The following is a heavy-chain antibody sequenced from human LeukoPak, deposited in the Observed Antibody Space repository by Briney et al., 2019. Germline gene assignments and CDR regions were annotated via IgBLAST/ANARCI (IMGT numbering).Heavy chain of an antibody. D-gene: IGHD3-10*01. CDR1: SGSISSGVYY. V-gene: IGHV4-30-4*08. J-gene: IGHJ4*02. Sequence: SQTLSLTCPVSSGSISSGVYYWSWIRQHPGKGLEWIGYIYYSGSTYYNPSLKSRVTISVDTSKNQFSLNLSSVTAADTAVYYCARRNPGFFLDYWGQGALVTVSS. CDR3: ARRNPGFFLDY. CDR2: IYYSGST.